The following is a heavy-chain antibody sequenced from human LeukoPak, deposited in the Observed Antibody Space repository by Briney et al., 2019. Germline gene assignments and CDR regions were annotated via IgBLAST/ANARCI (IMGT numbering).Heavy chain of an antibody. V-gene: IGHV1-2*02. D-gene: IGHD3/OR15-3a*01. CDR3: ARGTFDP. J-gene: IGHJ5*02. CDR2: IHPNSGGT. Sequence: ASVKVSCKTSGYAFIDHHMHWVRQAPGQGLEWMGWIHPNSGGTNYAQGFQGRVTMTRDTSISTVYMELSRLRSDDTAVYYCARGTFDPWGQGTLVTVSS. CDR1: GYAFIDHH.